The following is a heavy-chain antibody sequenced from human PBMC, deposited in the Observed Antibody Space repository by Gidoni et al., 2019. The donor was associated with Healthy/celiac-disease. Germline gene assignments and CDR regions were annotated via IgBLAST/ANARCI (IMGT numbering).Heavy chain of an antibody. Sequence: EVQLVESGGGLVQPVGSLRLSCAASGFTFSSYEMNWVRQAPGKGLEWVSYISSSGSTIYYADSVKGRFTISRDNAKNSLYLQMNSLRAEDTAVYYCARVHVIFGVVTPLDVWGKGTTVTVSS. CDR2: ISSSGSTI. J-gene: IGHJ6*04. D-gene: IGHD3-3*01. V-gene: IGHV3-48*03. CDR1: GFTFSSYE. CDR3: ARVHVIFGVVTPLDV.